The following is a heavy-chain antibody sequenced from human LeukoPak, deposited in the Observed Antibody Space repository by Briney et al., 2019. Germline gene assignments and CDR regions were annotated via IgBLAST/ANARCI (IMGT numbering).Heavy chain of an antibody. Sequence: GGSLRLSCAASGFTLSSYAMSWVRQAPGKGLEWVSAISGSGGSTYYADSVKGRFTISRDNSKNTLYLQMNSLRAEDTAVYYCAKDSDYYDSSGCFDYWGQGTLVTVSS. CDR1: GFTLSSYA. CDR3: AKDSDYYDSSGCFDY. D-gene: IGHD3-22*01. J-gene: IGHJ4*02. CDR2: ISGSGGST. V-gene: IGHV3-23*01.